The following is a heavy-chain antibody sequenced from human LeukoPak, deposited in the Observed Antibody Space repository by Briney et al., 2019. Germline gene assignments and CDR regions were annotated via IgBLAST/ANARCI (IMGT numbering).Heavy chain of an antibody. CDR3: AKSSSYDSSGYPDY. Sequence: GGSLRLSCAASGFTFSSYAMSWVRQAPGKGLEWVSGISGSGGSTYYADSVKGRFTISRDNSKNTLYLQMNSLRAEDTAVYYCAKSSSYDSSGYPDYWGQGTLVTVSS. CDR2: ISGSGGST. V-gene: IGHV3-23*01. CDR1: GFTFSSYA. D-gene: IGHD3-22*01. J-gene: IGHJ4*02.